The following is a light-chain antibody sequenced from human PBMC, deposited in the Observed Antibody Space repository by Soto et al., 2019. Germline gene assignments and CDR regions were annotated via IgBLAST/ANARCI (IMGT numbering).Light chain of an antibody. J-gene: IGLJ1*01. Sequence: QSVLTQPPSVSGAPGQRVTISCTGSSSNIGAFYDVHWYQQLPGTAPKLLIYGNTNRPSGVPDRFSGSKSGTSAYLAITGLQAEDEADYYCQSYDRSLSGYVFGTGTKLTVL. CDR1: SSNIGAFYD. CDR2: GNT. V-gene: IGLV1-40*01. CDR3: QSYDRSLSGYV.